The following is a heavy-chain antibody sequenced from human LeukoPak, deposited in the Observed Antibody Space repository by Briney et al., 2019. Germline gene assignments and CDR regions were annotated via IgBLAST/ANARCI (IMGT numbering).Heavy chain of an antibody. CDR2: ISGSGGST. CDR1: GFTFSSYA. V-gene: IGHV3-23*01. J-gene: IGHJ4*02. CDR3: AKDFRIGYSAHFDY. D-gene: IGHD2-21*01. Sequence: GGSLRLSCAASGFTFSSYAMSWVRQAPGKGLEWLATISGSGGSTYYADSVKGRFTLSRDNSKSALYLQMDSLRGEDTAVYYCAKDFRIGYSAHFDYWGQGALVTVSS.